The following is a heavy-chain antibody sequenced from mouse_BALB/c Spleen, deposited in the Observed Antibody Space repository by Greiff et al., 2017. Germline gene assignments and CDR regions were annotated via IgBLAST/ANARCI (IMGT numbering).Heavy chain of an antibody. CDR1: GYTFTSYW. Sequence: QVQLQQSGAELAKPGASVKLSCKASGYTFTSYWMHWVKQRPGQGLEWIGYINPSTGYTEYNQKFKDKATLTADKSSSTAYMQLSSLTSEDSAVYYCAREDGFHPWFADWGEGTLVTVSA. CDR2: INPSTGYT. V-gene: IGHV1-7*01. J-gene: IGHJ3*01. CDR3: AREDGFHPWFAD. D-gene: IGHD1-1*01.